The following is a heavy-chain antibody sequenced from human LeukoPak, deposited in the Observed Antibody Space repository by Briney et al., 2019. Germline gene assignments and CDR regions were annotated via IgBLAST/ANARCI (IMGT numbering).Heavy chain of an antibody. D-gene: IGHD3-22*01. V-gene: IGHV3-7*01. CDR1: GFTFSSYW. CDR3: ARVSVRITMIVVGNDAFDI. Sequence: PGGSLRLSCAASGFTFSSYWMSWVRQAPGKGLEWVANIKQEGSEKYYVDSVKGRFTISRDNAKNPLYLQMNSLRAEDTAVYYCARVSVRITMIVVGNDAFDIWGQGTMVTVSS. J-gene: IGHJ3*02. CDR2: IKQEGSEK.